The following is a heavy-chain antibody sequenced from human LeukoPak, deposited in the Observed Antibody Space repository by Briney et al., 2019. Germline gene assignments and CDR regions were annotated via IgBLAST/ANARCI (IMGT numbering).Heavy chain of an antibody. CDR3: ARDSRGGGAMIAY. Sequence: PSETLSLTCAVYGGSFSGYYWSWIRQPPGKGLEWIGEINHSGSTNYNPSLKSRVTISIDTSKNQFSLKLSSVTAADTAVYYCARDSRGGGAMIAYWGQGTLVTVSS. CDR2: INHSGST. V-gene: IGHV4-34*01. CDR1: GGSFSGYY. D-gene: IGHD3-16*01. J-gene: IGHJ4*02.